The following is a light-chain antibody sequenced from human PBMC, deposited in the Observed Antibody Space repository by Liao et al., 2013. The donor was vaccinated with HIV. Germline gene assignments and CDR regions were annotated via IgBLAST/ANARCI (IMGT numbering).Light chain of an antibody. Sequence: SYVLTQPPSVSVAPGKTASITCGGNNIGGKTVHWYQQKPGQAPVVVISHDSDRPSGIPERFSGSNSGNTATLTISGVEAGDEADYYCQVWDRSSDQYVFGIGTKVTVL. V-gene: IGLV3-21*04. J-gene: IGLJ1*01. CDR2: HDS. CDR1: NIGGKT. CDR3: QVWDRSSDQYV.